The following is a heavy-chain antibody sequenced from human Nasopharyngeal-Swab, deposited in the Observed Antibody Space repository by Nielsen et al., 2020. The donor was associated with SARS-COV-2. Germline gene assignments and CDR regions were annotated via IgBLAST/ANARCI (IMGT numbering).Heavy chain of an antibody. CDR2: INAGNGNT. D-gene: IGHD6-13*01. Sequence: WGRQAPGQRLEGMGWINAGNGNTKYSQKCQGRVTITRDTSASTAYMELSSLRSEDTAVYYCASSTAAGTNYYYYYMDVWGKGTTVTVSS. J-gene: IGHJ6*03. V-gene: IGHV1-3*01. CDR3: ASSTAAGTNYYYYYMDV.